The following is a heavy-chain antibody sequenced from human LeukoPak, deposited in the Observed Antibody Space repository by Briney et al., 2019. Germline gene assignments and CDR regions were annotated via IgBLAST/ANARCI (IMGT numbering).Heavy chain of an antibody. J-gene: IGHJ5*02. CDR1: GFTFSSHS. V-gene: IGHV3-48*04. Sequence: GGSLRLSCAASGFTFSSHSMNWVRQAPGKGLEWVSYISSSSSTIYYADSVKGRFTISRDNAKNSLYLQMNSLRAEDTALYHCARDQDYYDSSGYPNWFDPWGQGTLVTVSS. CDR2: ISSSSSTI. CDR3: ARDQDYYDSSGYPNWFDP. D-gene: IGHD3-22*01.